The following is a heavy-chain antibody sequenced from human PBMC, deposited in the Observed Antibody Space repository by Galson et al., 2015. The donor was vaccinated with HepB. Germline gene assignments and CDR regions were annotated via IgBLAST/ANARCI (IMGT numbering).Heavy chain of an antibody. CDR2: INAGNGNT. Sequence: SVKVSCKASGYTFSRYAIHWVRQAPGQRLEWMGWINAGNGNTKYSQKFKGRVTIARDTSASTAYMELRSLRSEDTAVYYCARDRDWGGPFDYWGRGTLVTGSS. J-gene: IGHJ4*02. D-gene: IGHD3/OR15-3a*01. CDR1: GYTFSRYA. CDR3: ARDRDWGGPFDY. V-gene: IGHV1-3*01.